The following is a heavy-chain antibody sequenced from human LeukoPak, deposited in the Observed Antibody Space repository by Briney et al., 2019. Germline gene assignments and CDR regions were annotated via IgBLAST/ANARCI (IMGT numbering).Heavy chain of an antibody. J-gene: IGHJ4*02. V-gene: IGHV4-34*01. CDR3: ARGSVDFWSGLDY. D-gene: IGHD3-3*01. Sequence: SETLSLTCAVYGGSFSGYYCSWIRQPPGKGLGWVGEINHSGSTNYNPSLKSRVTISVDTSKNQFSLKLSSVTAADTAVYYCARGSVDFWSGLDYWGQGTLVTVSS. CDR1: GGSFSGYY. CDR2: INHSGST.